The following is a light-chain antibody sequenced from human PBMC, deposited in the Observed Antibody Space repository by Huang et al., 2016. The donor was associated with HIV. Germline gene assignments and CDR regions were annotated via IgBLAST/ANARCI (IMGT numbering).Light chain of an antibody. V-gene: IGKV1-5*03. CDR3: QQYNSHSPT. J-gene: IGKJ2*01. CDR1: QTISNW. CDR2: KAS. Sequence: DIQMTQSPSTLSASVGDRVTITCRASQTISNWLAWYQPKPGKAPKFLIYKASNLESGVPSRFSGSGSRTEVTLTISSLQPDDFATYYCQQYNSHSPTFGQGTKLEIK.